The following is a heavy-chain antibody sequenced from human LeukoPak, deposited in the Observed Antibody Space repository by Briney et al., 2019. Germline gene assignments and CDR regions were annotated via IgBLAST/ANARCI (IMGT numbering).Heavy chain of an antibody. Sequence: ASVKVSCKASGYTFTSYYMHWVRQAPGQGLEWMGIINPSGGSTSYAQKFQGRVTMTRDTSTSTVYMELSSLRSEDTAVYYCAKDRRVRGDIPLPPDFDYWGQGTLVTVSS. CDR3: AKDRRVRGDIPLPPDFDY. J-gene: IGHJ4*02. CDR2: INPSGGST. D-gene: IGHD3-10*01. V-gene: IGHV1-46*01. CDR1: GYTFTSYY.